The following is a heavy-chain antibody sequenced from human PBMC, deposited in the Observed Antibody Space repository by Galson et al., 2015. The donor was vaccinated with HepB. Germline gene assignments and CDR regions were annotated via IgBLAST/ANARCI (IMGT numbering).Heavy chain of an antibody. J-gene: IGHJ3*02. CDR1: GDSVSSNSAA. Sequence: CAISGDSVSSNSAAWNWIRQSPSRGLEWLGRTSYRSKWYIDYAISVKSRITINPDTSKNQFSLQLNSVTPEDTAVYYCVRGRVSAFDIWGQGTMVTVSS. V-gene: IGHV6-1*01. CDR3: VRGRVSAFDI. CDR2: TSYRSKWYI. D-gene: IGHD3-16*01.